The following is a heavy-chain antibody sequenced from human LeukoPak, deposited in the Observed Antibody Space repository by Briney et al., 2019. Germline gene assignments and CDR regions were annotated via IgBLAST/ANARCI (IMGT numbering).Heavy chain of an antibody. J-gene: IGHJ4*02. D-gene: IGHD1-26*01. V-gene: IGHV3-64*01. CDR1: GFTFRNYG. Sequence: GGSLRLSCVASGFTFRNYGMHWVRQAPGKGLEYVSAVSSKGDNTYYANSVRGRFTISSDNSKNTLYLQMGSLRGEDMAVYYCARVPGGTYDYWGQGTLVTVSS. CDR2: VSSKGDNT. CDR3: ARVPGGTYDY.